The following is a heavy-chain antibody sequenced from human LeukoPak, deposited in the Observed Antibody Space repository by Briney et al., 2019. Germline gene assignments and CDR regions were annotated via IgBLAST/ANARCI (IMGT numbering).Heavy chain of an antibody. CDR3: ARERSTNTYYYDSSGYDY. J-gene: IGHJ4*02. Sequence: ASVTVSCTASGYTFTGYYMHWVRQAPGQGLEWMGWINPNSGGTNYAQKFQGRVTMTRDTSISTAYVELSRLRSDDTAMYYCARERSTNTYYYDSSGYDYWGQGTLVTVSS. CDR2: INPNSGGT. D-gene: IGHD3-22*01. CDR1: GYTFTGYY. V-gene: IGHV1-2*02.